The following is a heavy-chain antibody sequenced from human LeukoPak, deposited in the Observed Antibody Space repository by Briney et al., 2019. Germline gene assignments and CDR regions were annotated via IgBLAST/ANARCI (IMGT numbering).Heavy chain of an antibody. CDR2: IIPIFGTA. D-gene: IGHD3-22*01. CDR3: ARAPLYYYDSSGHFDY. Sequence: GASVKVSCKASGGTFSSYAISWVRQAPGQGLEWMGGIIPIFGTANYAQKFQGRVTITADESTSTAYMELSSLRPEDTAVYYCARAPLYYYDSSGHFDYWGQGTLVTVSS. CDR1: GGTFSSYA. V-gene: IGHV1-69*13. J-gene: IGHJ4*02.